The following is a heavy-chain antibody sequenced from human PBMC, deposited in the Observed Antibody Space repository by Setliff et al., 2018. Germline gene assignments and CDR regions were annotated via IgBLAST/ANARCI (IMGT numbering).Heavy chain of an antibody. CDR3: SRLARYCTTTTCQTLSGAEH. Sequence: ASVKVSCKASGYEFNNYGIAWVRQAPGQGLEWMGWINGYNGNTFYAPKLQGRLTMTTDASTATAYMELRSLRSDDTAIYFCSRLARYCTTTTCQTLSGAEHWGQGTLVTVSS. CDR1: GYEFNNYG. J-gene: IGHJ4*02. V-gene: IGHV1-18*01. CDR2: INGYNGNT. D-gene: IGHD2-8*01.